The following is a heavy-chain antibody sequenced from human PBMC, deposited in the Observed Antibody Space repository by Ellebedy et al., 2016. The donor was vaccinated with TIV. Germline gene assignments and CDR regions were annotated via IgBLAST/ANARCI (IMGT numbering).Heavy chain of an antibody. J-gene: IGHJ4*02. V-gene: IGHV3-13*01. CDR3: VRATGTRYSSNWHDIDY. D-gene: IGHD6-13*01. CDR2: ITTAGDT. CDR1: GFTFGSFD. Sequence: GESLKISCAAAGFTFGSFDMHWVRQATGKGLEWVSSITTAGDTYYRDYVKGRFTISRENAKNSVYLQMSSLRAGDTAVYYCVRATGTRYSSNWHDIDYWGQGTLVIVSS.